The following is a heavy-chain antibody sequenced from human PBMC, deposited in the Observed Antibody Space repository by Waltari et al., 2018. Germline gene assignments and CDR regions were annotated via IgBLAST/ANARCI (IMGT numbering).Heavy chain of an antibody. CDR1: GGSISSGGYY. V-gene: IGHV4-31*03. CDR3: ARAPYYDSSGSVYYFDY. J-gene: IGHJ4*02. CDR2: IYYSGST. Sequence: QVQLQESGPGLVKPSQTLSLTCTVSGGSISSGGYYCSWIRQHPGKGLEWIGYIYYSGSTYYNPSLKSRVTISVDTSKNQFSLKLSSVTAADTAVYYCARAPYYDSSGSVYYFDYWGQGTLVTVSS. D-gene: IGHD3-22*01.